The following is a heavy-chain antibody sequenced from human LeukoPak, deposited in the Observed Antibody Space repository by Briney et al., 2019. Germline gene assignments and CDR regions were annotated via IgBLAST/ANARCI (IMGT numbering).Heavy chain of an antibody. Sequence: GGFLRLSCAASGFTFSSYAMSWVRQAPGKGLEWGSAIGGSGGSTFYADSLKGRFTISRDNSKNTLYLQMNSLRAEDAAVYYCAKASGRWDYDYWGQGTLVTVSS. J-gene: IGHJ4*02. CDR3: AKASGRWDYDY. V-gene: IGHV3-23*01. CDR2: IGGSGGST. CDR1: GFTFSSYA. D-gene: IGHD4-23*01.